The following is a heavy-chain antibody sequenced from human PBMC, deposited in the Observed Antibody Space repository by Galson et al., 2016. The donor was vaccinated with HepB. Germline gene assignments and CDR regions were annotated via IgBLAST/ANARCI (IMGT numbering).Heavy chain of an antibody. CDR2: ISGGGDNT. J-gene: IGHJ6*02. CDR1: GFTFTSYA. Sequence: SLRLSCAASGFTFTSYAMSWVRQAPGKGLEWVSIISGGGDNTSYADSVKGQFTISRDNSKSTLYLHMNSLRAEDTAVYYCAKWRFDARGLALNYHYGMDVWGQGTTVTVSS. CDR3: AKWRFDARGLALNYHYGMDV. D-gene: IGHD3-9*01. V-gene: IGHV3-23*01.